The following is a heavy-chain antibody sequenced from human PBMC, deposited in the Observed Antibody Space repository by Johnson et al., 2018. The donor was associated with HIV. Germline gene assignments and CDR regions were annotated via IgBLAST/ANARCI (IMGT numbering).Heavy chain of an antibody. CDR2: ISYDGSNK. V-gene: IGHV3-30*04. Sequence: QMQLVESGGGVVQPGRSLRLSCAASGFTFSSYAMHWVRQAPGKGLEWVAVISYDGSNKYYADSVKGRFTISRDNSKKTLYLQMNSLRAEDTAVYYCARDKGIAARPDALDIWGQGTMVTVSS. D-gene: IGHD6-6*01. CDR1: GFTFSSYA. J-gene: IGHJ3*02. CDR3: ARDKGIAARPDALDI.